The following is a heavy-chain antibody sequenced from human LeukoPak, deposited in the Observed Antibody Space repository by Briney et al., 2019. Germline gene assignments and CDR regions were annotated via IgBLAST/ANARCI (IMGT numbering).Heavy chain of an antibody. CDR1: GYTFTSYY. V-gene: IGHV1-46*01. J-gene: IGHJ4*02. D-gene: IGHD6-19*01. Sequence: GASVKVSCKASGYTFTSYYMHWVRQARGQGLECMGIINPSGGSTSYAQKFQGRVTMTRDTSTSTVYMELSSLRSEDTAVYYCARDYVKGIAVAGSYYFDYWGQGTLVTVSS. CDR3: ARDYVKGIAVAGSYYFDY. CDR2: INPSGGST.